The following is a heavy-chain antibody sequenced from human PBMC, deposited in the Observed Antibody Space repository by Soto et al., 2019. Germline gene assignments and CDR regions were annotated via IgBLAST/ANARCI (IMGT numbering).Heavy chain of an antibody. CDR1: GYSFTSYW. V-gene: IGHV5-51*01. CDR3: ARSPPTGTTSRVDRYYYYYYMDV. J-gene: IGHJ6*03. CDR2: IYPGDSDT. D-gene: IGHD1-7*01. Sequence: GESLKISCKGSGYSFTSYWIGWVRQMPGKGLEWMGIIYPGDSDTRYSPSFQGQVTISADKSISTAYLQWSSLKASDTAMYYCARSPPTGTTSRVDRYYYYYYMDVWGKGTTVTVSS.